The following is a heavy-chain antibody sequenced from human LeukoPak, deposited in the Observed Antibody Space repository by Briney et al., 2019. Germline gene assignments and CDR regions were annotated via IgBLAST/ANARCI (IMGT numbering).Heavy chain of an antibody. CDR1: GYTFTSNY. V-gene: IGHV1-46*01. J-gene: IGHJ6*02. CDR3: ARVTGYCSSSSCHPYYGMDV. CDR2: IYPRDGST. D-gene: IGHD2-2*03. Sequence: ASVKVSCTASGYTFTSNYIHWVRQAPGQGLEWMGLIYPRDGSTSYAQKFQGRVTMTTDTSTSTAYMELRSLRSDDTAVYYCARVTGYCSSSSCHPYYGMDVWGQGTTVTVSS.